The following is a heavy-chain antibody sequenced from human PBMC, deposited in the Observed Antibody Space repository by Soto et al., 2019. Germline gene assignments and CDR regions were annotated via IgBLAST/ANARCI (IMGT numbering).Heavy chain of an antibody. J-gene: IGHJ4*02. CDR2: IHYSGST. Sequence: PSETLSLTCTVSADSISSSSYYWAWIRQPPGKGLEWIGTIHYSGSTYYNPSLNSRVTISVDTSRIHFSLKLISVTAADTAVYYCARQSYDSSDYFDFWGQGTLVTVSS. D-gene: IGHD3-22*01. CDR3: ARQSYDSSDYFDF. V-gene: IGHV4-39*01. CDR1: ADSISSSSYY.